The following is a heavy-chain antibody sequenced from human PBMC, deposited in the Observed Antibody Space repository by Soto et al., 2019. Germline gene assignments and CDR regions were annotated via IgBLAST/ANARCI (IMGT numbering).Heavy chain of an antibody. CDR2: INHSGST. CDR3: AALPSDTAMADY. CDR1: GGSFSGYY. V-gene: IGHV4-34*01. J-gene: IGHJ4*02. Sequence: QVQLQQWGAGLLKPSETLSLTCAVYGGSFSGYYWSWIRQPPGKGLEWIGEINHSGSTNYNPSLKSRVTISVDTSKNQFSLKLSSVTAADTAEYYCAALPSDTAMADYWGQGTLVTVSS. D-gene: IGHD5-18*01.